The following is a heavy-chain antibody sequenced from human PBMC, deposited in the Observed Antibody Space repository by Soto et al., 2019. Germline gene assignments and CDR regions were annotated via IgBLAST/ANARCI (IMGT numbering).Heavy chain of an antibody. Sequence: GGSLRLSCAASGFTFSSYWMSWVRQAPGKGLEWVANIKQDGSEKYYVDSVKGRFTISRDNAKNSLYLQMNSLRAEDTAVYYCARPGIAAAGSYNWFDPWGQGTLVTVSS. CDR2: IKQDGSEK. V-gene: IGHV3-7*01. CDR1: GFTFSSYW. CDR3: ARPGIAAAGSYNWFDP. J-gene: IGHJ5*02. D-gene: IGHD6-13*01.